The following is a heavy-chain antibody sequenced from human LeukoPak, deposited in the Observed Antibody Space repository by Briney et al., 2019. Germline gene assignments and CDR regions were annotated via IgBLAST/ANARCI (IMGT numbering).Heavy chain of an antibody. CDR1: GGSISNYY. CDR3: ARGGGGIAAAH. V-gene: IGHV4-59*01. J-gene: IGHJ1*01. D-gene: IGHD6-25*01. CDR2: IYYTGST. Sequence: SETLSLTCTVSGGSISNYYWSWIRQPPGKGLEWIGYIYYTGSTTYNPSLKSRITISVDTSKNQFSLRLRSVTAADTAFYYCARGGGGIAAAHWGQGTLVTVSS.